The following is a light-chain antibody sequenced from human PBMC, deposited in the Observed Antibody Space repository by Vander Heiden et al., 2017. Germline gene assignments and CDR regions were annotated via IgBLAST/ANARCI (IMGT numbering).Light chain of an antibody. V-gene: IGKV2-30*01. Sequence: DVVMTQSPLSLPVTLGQSASISCRSSQGLANSNGDTYLAWLQQRPGQSPRRLIHKVSNRDSGVPDRFSGSGSGTDFTLRISRVEAEDVGVYFCVQGTHWPYTFGHGTKLDIK. J-gene: IGKJ2*01. CDR3: VQGTHWPYT. CDR1: QGLANSNGDTY. CDR2: KVS.